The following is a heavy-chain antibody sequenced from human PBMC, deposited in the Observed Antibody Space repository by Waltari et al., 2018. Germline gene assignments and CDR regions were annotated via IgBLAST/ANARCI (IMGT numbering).Heavy chain of an antibody. CDR3: TRGSTTAARCMDS. V-gene: IGHV3-30*01. CDR1: GFTFRTST. Sequence: QVQLVESGGGVVQPGRSLRLSCAASGFTFRTSTIHWVRQAPGKGLEWVALILYDGSNTYYADSVKGRFTISRDNSKNTLYLQMNSLRPDDRAVYYCTRGSTTAARCMDSWGQGTLVTVSS. D-gene: IGHD6-6*01. J-gene: IGHJ4*02. CDR2: ILYDGSNT.